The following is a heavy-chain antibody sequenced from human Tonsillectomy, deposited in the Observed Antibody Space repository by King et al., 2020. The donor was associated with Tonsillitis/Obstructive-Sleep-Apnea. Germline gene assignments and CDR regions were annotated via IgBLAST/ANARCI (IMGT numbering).Heavy chain of an antibody. J-gene: IGHJ6*02. CDR2: IRSKAYGGTT. CDR1: GFTFGDYA. Sequence: VQLVESGGGLVQPGRSLRLSCTASGFTFGDYAMSWVRQAPGKGLEWVGFIRSKAYGGTTEYAASVKGRFTISRDDSKRIAYLQMNSLKTEDTAVYYCTSGYCSSTSCYTQYYYYGMDVWGQGTTVTVSS. CDR3: TSGYCSSTSCYTQYYYYGMDV. V-gene: IGHV3-49*04. D-gene: IGHD2-2*02.